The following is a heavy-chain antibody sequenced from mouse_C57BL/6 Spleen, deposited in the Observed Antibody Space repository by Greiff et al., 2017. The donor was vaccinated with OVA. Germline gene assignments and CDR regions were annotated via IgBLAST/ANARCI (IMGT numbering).Heavy chain of an antibody. D-gene: IGHD2-1*01. CDR3: ALIYYGTGVYFDY. CDR1: GYTFTRYW. J-gene: IGHJ2*01. V-gene: IGHV1-69*01. CDR2: IDPSDSYT. Sequence: QVQLQQPGAELVMPGASVKLSCKASGYTFTRYWMHWVKQRPGQGLEWIGEIDPSDSYTNYNQQFKGKSTLTVDKSSSTAYMQLSSLTSEDSAVYYCALIYYGTGVYFDYWGQGTTLTVSS.